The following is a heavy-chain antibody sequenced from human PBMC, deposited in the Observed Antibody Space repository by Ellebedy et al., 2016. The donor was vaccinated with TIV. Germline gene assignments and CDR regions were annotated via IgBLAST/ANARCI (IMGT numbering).Heavy chain of an antibody. V-gene: IGHV1-2*04. CDR2: INPNSGDT. Sequence: AASVKVSCKASGYTFTSYGISWVRQAPGQGLEWMGWINPNSGDTNYAQKFQGWVTMTRDTSITTAYMELSRLRSDDTAVYYCARQEMATIGDSFDIWGPGTMVTVSS. J-gene: IGHJ3*02. CDR3: ARQEMATIGDSFDI. D-gene: IGHD5-24*01. CDR1: GYTFTSYG.